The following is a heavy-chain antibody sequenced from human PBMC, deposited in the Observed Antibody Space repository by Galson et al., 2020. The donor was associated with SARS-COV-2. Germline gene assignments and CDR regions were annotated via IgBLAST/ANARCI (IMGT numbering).Heavy chain of an antibody. V-gene: IGHV3-30*18. D-gene: IGHD4-4*01. CDR2: ISYDGSNK. CDR3: AKDTGRNGYSNYYFDY. J-gene: IGHJ4*02. CDR1: GFTFSSYG. Sequence: TGGSLSLSCAASGFTFSSYGMHWVRQAPGKGLEWVAVISYDGSNKSYAASVKSRFTISRDNAKNTLYLQMNSLRAEDTAVYYCAKDTGRNGYSNYYFDYWGQGALVTVSS.